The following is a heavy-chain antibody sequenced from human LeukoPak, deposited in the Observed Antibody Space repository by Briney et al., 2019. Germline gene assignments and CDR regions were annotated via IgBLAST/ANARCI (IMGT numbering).Heavy chain of an antibody. D-gene: IGHD1-20*01. J-gene: IGHJ5*02. CDR2: INPNSGGT. V-gene: IGHV1-2*06. CDR3: ARGSITGNWFDP. CDR1: GYTFTGYY. Sequence: ASVKVSCKASGYTFTGYYMRWVRQAPGQGLEWMGRINPNSGGTNYAQKFQGRVTMTRDTSISTAYMELSRLRSDDTAVYYCARGSITGNWFDPWGQGTLVTVSS.